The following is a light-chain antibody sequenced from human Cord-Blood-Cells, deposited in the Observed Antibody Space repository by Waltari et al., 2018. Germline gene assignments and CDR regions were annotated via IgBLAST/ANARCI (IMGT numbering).Light chain of an antibody. CDR3: SSYTSSSTWV. CDR2: DVS. J-gene: IGLJ3*02. CDR1: SSDVGGYNY. Sequence: QSALTQPASVSGSPGQSITISCTGTSSDVGGYNYVSWYQQHPGKAPKLMIYDVSKRPSGVSSRFPGSKSGNTASLTISGLQAEDEADYYCSSYTSSSTWVFGGGTKLTVL. V-gene: IGLV2-14*01.